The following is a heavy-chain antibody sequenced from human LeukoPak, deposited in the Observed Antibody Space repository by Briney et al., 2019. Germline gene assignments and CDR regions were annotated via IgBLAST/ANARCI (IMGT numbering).Heavy chain of an antibody. CDR1: GGTFSSYA. D-gene: IGHD3-22*01. Sequence: SVKVSCKASGGTFSSYAISWMRQAPEQGLEWMGGIIPIFGTANYAQKFQGRVTITADESTSTAYMELSSLRSEDTAVYYCASSLGSSGYFHFDYWGQGTLVTVSS. CDR3: ASSLGSSGYFHFDY. CDR2: IIPIFGTA. V-gene: IGHV1-69*13. J-gene: IGHJ4*02.